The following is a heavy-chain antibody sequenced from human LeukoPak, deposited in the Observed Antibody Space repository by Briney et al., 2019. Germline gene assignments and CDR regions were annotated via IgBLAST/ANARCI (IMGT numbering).Heavy chain of an antibody. D-gene: IGHD2-2*02. CDR3: AKGDLNVVVPAAIPLGIDY. CDR1: GFTFSSYA. V-gene: IGHV3-23*01. J-gene: IGHJ4*02. CDR2: ISGSGGST. Sequence: PGGSLRLSCAASGFTFSSYAMSWVRQAPGKGLEWVSAISGSGGSTYYADYGEGRFTISSDNSKNTLYLQMNSLKAEDTAVYYCAKGDLNVVVPAAIPLGIDYWGQGTLVTVSS.